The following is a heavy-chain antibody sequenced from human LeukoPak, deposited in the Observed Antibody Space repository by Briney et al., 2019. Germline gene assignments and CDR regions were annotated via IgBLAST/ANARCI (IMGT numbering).Heavy chain of an antibody. CDR1: GFTFSSYA. V-gene: IGHV3-30-3*01. CDR3: ASIYDSSGYPVGY. J-gene: IGHJ4*02. D-gene: IGHD3-22*01. CDR2: ISYDGSNK. Sequence: GGSLRLSCAASGFTFSSYAMHWVRQAPGKGLEWVAVISYDGSNKYYADSVKGRFTISRDNSKNTLYLQMNSLRAEDTAVYYCASIYDSSGYPVGYWGQGTLVTVSS.